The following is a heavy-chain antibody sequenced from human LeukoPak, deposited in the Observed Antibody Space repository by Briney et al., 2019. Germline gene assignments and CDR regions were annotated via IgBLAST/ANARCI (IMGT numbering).Heavy chain of an antibody. CDR1: GGSIGTYY. Sequence: SETLSLTCTVSGGSIGTYYWSWVRQSPGKGLEWIGYIYVTGNRYNPYLQSRVTISVDTSRNQFFLQMSSVTAADTAVYYCARHIGGGIEDMDVWGKGTKVTVSS. CDR3: ARHIGGGIEDMDV. J-gene: IGHJ6*03. CDR2: IYVTGN. D-gene: IGHD3-16*02. V-gene: IGHV4-59*08.